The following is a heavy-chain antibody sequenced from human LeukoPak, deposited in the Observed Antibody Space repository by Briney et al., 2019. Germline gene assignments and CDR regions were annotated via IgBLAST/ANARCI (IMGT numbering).Heavy chain of an antibody. Sequence: GGSLRLSCAASGFTFSDYYMTWIRQAPGKGLEWVSYISITGATTSYADSVKGRFTISRDNAKNSLYLQMNSLRAEDMAVYYCARDFWSGYYPFDYWGQGTLVTVSS. V-gene: IGHV3-11*04. CDR2: ISITGATT. J-gene: IGHJ4*02. D-gene: IGHD3-3*01. CDR1: GFTFSDYY. CDR3: ARDFWSGYYPFDY.